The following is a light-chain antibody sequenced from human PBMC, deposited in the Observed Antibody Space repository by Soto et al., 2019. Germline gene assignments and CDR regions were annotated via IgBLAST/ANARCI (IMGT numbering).Light chain of an antibody. CDR2: GAS. CDR1: QSLSSSY. V-gene: IGKV3-20*01. Sequence: IVVTQSPATLSVSPGETVTLSCRVSQSLSSSYLAWYQQKPGQAPRLLIYGASSRATGIPDRFSGSGSGTDFTLTISRLEPEDFAVYYCQQFATSPLTFGGGTKVDIK. J-gene: IGKJ4*01. CDR3: QQFATSPLT.